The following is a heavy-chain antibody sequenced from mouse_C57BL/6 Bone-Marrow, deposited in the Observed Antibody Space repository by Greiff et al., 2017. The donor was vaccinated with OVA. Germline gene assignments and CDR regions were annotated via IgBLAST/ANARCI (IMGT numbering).Heavy chain of an antibody. V-gene: IGHV5-4*01. D-gene: IGHD2-5*01. CDR2: ISDGGSYT. Sequence: EVQGVEPGGGLVKPGGSLKLSCAASGFTFSSYAMSWVRQTPEKRLEWVATISDGGSYTYYPDNVKGRFTISRDNAKNNLYLQMSHLKSEDTAMYYCARLYRNVAMDYWGQGTSVTVSS. J-gene: IGHJ4*01. CDR1: GFTFSSYA. CDR3: ARLYRNVAMDY.